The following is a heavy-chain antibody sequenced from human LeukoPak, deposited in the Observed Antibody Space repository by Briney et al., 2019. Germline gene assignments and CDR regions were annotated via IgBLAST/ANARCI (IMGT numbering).Heavy chain of an antibody. D-gene: IGHD3-3*01. CDR2: VNPNSGGT. CDR3: ARDLRFLEWPYYYYYMDV. V-gene: IGHV1-2*02. J-gene: IGHJ6*03. Sequence: ASVKVSCKASGYTFTGYYMHWVRQAPGQGLEWMGWVNPNSGGTNYAQKFQGRVTMTRDTSISTAYMELSRLRSDDTAVYYCARDLRFLEWPYYYYYMDVWGKGTTVTVSS. CDR1: GYTFTGYY.